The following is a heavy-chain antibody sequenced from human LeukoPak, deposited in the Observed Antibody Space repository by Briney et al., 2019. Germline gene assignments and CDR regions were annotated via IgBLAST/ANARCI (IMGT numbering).Heavy chain of an antibody. V-gene: IGHV4-34*01. CDR3: ARGRRAFYESRGNRFYYYMDV. D-gene: IGHD3-22*01. CDR1: GGSFSDFH. J-gene: IGHJ6*03. Sequence: SDTLSLTCGVYGGSFSDFHWTWIRQSPGKGLEWIGEINHNNYNPSLKSRVTIPLDTSKNQFSLNLTSVTAADTAVYYCARGRRAFYESRGNRFYYYMDVWGKGTTVIVSS. CDR2: INHN.